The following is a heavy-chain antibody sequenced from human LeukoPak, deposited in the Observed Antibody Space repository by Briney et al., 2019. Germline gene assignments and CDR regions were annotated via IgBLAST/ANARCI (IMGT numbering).Heavy chain of an antibody. CDR1: GFTFSSYS. D-gene: IGHD2-2*02. J-gene: IGHJ6*03. CDR2: ISSSSSTI. Sequence: GGSLRLSCAASGFTFSSYSMNWGRQAPGKGLEWVSYISSSSSTIYYADSVKGRFTISRDNAKNSLYLQMNSLRAEDTAVYYCARVDIVIVPAAIHYYYYYYMDVWGKGTTVTVSS. V-gene: IGHV3-48*01. CDR3: ARVDIVIVPAAIHYYYYYYMDV.